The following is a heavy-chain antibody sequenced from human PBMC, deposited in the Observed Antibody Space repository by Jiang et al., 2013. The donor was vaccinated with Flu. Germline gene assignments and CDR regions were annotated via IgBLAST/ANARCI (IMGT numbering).Heavy chain of an antibody. D-gene: IGHD2-21*02. CDR1: GYTFSSYE. Sequence: GAEVKKPGASVKVSCKASGYTFSSYEIHWVRQAPGQGLEWVGLINPRGGSTSYAQKVQGRVTMTRDTSTSTVYMDLSSLRSGDTAVYFCTRVLSCGGDCYYFDHWGQG. J-gene: IGHJ4*02. CDR3: TRVLSCGGDCYYFDH. CDR2: INPRGGST. V-gene: IGHV1-46*01.